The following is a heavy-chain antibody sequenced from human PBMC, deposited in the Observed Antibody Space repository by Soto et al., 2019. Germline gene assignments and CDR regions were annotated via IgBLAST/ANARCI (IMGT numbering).Heavy chain of an antibody. CDR1: GYTFTSYY. V-gene: IGHV1-46*03. D-gene: IGHD3-22*01. CDR3: ARGVRNYYDSSGYLGY. J-gene: IGHJ4*02. CDR2: INPSGGST. Sequence: GASVKVSCKASGYTFTSYYMHWVRQAPGQGLEWMGIINPSGGSTSYAQKFQGRVTMTRDTSTSTVYMELSSLRSEDTAVYYCARGVRNYYDSSGYLGYWGQGTLVTVSS.